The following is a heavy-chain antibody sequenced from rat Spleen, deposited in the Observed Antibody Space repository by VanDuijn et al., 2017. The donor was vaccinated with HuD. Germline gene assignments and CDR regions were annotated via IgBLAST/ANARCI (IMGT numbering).Heavy chain of an antibody. Sequence: EVQLVESDGGLVQPGRSLKLSCAASGFTFSDYYMAWVRQAPTKGLEWVTTISSDGGRNFYRDSVKGRFTISRENTKDTLYLQMDSLWSEDTATYYCAGAGYLRDWYFDFWGPGTMVTVSS. J-gene: IGHJ1*01. V-gene: IGHV5-29*01. CDR1: GFTFSDYY. CDR3: AGAGYLRDWYFDF. D-gene: IGHD2-2*01. CDR2: ISSDGGRN.